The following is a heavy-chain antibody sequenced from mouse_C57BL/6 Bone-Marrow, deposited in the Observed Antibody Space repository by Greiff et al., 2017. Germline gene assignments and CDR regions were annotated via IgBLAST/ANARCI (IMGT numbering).Heavy chain of an antibody. Sequence: QVQLQQSGAELAKPGASVKLSCKASGYTFTSYWMHWVKQRPGQGLEWIGYINPSSGYTKYNQKFKDKATLTADKSSRPAYMQLSSLTYEDSAVYYWAREEDDYDAYYYAMDYWGQGTSVTVSS. V-gene: IGHV1-7*01. D-gene: IGHD2-4*01. CDR2: INPSSGYT. CDR1: GYTFTSYW. J-gene: IGHJ4*01. CDR3: AREEDDYDAYYYAMDY.